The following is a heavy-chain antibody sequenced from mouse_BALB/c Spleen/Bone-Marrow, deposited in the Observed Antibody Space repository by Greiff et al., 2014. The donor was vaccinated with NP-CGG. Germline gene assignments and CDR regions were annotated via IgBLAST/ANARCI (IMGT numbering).Heavy chain of an antibody. CDR2: IWGGGST. Sequence: VKLQESGPGLVAPSQSLSITCTVSGFSLNGYGVSWIRQPPGKGLEWLGVIWGGGSTYYNSALKSRLSISKDNSKSQVFLKMNSLQTDDTAMYYCAKQYGNYDWYFDVWGAGTTVTVSS. J-gene: IGHJ1*01. CDR1: GFSLNGYG. D-gene: IGHD2-1*01. CDR3: AKQYGNYDWYFDV. V-gene: IGHV2-6-5*01.